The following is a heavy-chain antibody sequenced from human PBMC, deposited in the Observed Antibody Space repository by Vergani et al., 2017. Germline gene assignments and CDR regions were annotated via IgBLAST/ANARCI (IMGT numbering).Heavy chain of an antibody. J-gene: IGHJ6*03. CDR1: GYTFTSYY. V-gene: IGHV1-46*03. CDR3: ASTRGSGYDYXFRARGYYYYYMDV. CDR2: INPSGGST. Sequence: QVQLVQSGAEVKKPGASVKVSCKASGYTFTSYYMHWVRQAPGQGLEWMGIINPSGGSTSYAQKFQGRVTMTRDTSTSTVYMELSSLRSEDTAVYYCASTRGSGYDYXFRARGYYYYYMDVWGKGTTVTVSS. D-gene: IGHD5-12*01.